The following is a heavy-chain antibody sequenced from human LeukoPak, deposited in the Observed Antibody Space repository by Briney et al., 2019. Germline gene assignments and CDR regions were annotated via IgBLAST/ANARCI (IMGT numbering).Heavy chain of an antibody. CDR2: IIPIFGTA. Sequence: SVKVSCKAFGGTFSSYAISWVRQAPGQGLEWMGGIIPIFGTANYAQKFQGRVTITTDESTSTAYMELSSLRSEDTAVYYCARRSVSIAARLTFDIWGQGTMVTVSS. J-gene: IGHJ3*02. D-gene: IGHD6-6*01. CDR1: GGTFSSYA. V-gene: IGHV1-69*05. CDR3: ARRSVSIAARLTFDI.